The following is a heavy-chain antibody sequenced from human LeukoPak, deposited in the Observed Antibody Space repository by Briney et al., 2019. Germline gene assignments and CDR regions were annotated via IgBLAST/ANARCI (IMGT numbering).Heavy chain of an antibody. CDR1: GYTFTSYG. Sequence: ASVKVSCKASGYTFTSYGISWVRQAPGQGLEWMGWISAYNGNTNYAQKLQGRVTMTTDTSTSTAYMELRSLRSDDTAVYYCARFVGYCSSTSSYLTIGDCYNNWFDPWGQGTLVTVSS. V-gene: IGHV1-18*01. J-gene: IGHJ5*02. D-gene: IGHD2-2*01. CDR2: ISAYNGNT. CDR3: ARFVGYCSSTSSYLTIGDCYNNWFDP.